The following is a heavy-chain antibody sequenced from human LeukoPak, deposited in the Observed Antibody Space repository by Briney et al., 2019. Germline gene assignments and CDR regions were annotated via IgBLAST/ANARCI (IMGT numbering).Heavy chain of an antibody. Sequence: GGSLRLSCAASGFTFSSYAMSWVRQAPGKGLEWVSAISGSGGSTYYAGSVKGRFTISRDNSKNTLYLQMNSLRAEDTAVYYCAKPYFDWLIEGYYFDYWGQGTLVTVSS. V-gene: IGHV3-23*01. CDR2: ISGSGGST. J-gene: IGHJ4*02. D-gene: IGHD3-9*01. CDR3: AKPYFDWLIEGYYFDY. CDR1: GFTFSSYA.